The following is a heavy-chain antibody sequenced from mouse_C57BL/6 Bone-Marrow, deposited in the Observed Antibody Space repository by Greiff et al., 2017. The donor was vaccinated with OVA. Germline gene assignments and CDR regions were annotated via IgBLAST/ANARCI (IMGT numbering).Heavy chain of an antibody. CDR1: GFNIKDDY. Sequence: VQLQHSGAELVRPGASVKLSCTASGFNIKDDYMHWVKQRPEQGLEWIGWIDPENGDTEYASKFQGKATITADTSSNTAYLQLSSLTSEDTAVYYCTTGSNSFFYAMDYWGQGTSVTVSS. D-gene: IGHD2-5*01. J-gene: IGHJ4*01. CDR3: TTGSNSFFYAMDY. V-gene: IGHV14-4*01. CDR2: IDPENGDT.